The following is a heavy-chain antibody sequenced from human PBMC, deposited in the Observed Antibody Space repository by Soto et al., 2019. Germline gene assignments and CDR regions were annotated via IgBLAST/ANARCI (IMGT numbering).Heavy chain of an antibody. CDR1: GGSISVYY. CDR2: VYDNGRP. CDR3: ARGVGSSPPRY. Sequence: PSETLSLTCTISGGSISVYYWSWIRQSPRQGLEWIGYVYDNGRPSYSPSLKSRVTSPADTSKNQISLKLTSATAADTAVYYGARGVGSSPPRYWGRGTLVTVSS. J-gene: IGHJ4*02. D-gene: IGHD3-9*01. V-gene: IGHV4-59*01.